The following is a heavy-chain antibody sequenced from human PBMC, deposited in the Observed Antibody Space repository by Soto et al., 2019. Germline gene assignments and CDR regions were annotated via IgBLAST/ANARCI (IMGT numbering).Heavy chain of an antibody. CDR1: GYTLTELS. J-gene: IGHJ6*02. D-gene: IGHD3-3*01. CDR3: ATAISTGVGMDV. CDR2: FDPEDGET. Sequence: GASVKVSCKVSGYTLTELSMHWVRQAPGKGLEWMGGFDPEDGETIYAQKFQGRVTMTEDTSTDTAYMELSSLRSEDTAVYYCATAISTGVGMDVWGQGTTLNVSS. V-gene: IGHV1-24*01.